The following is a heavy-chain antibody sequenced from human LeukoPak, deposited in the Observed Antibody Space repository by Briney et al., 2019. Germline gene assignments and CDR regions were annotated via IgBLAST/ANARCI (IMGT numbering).Heavy chain of an antibody. Sequence: PGGSLRLSCAASGFTFSDYYMSWIRQAPGKGLEWVSYISSSGSTIYYADSVKGRFTISRDNAKNSLYLQMNSLRVEDTAVYYCARDRRDGYNAFEYWGQGTLVTVYS. J-gene: IGHJ4*02. D-gene: IGHD5-24*01. CDR2: ISSSGSTI. CDR3: ARDRRDGYNAFEY. CDR1: GFTFSDYY. V-gene: IGHV3-11*01.